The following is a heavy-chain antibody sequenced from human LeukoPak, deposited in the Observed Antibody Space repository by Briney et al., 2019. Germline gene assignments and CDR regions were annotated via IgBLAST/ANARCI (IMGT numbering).Heavy chain of an antibody. CDR2: INPNGGST. CDR1: GYTFTIYY. V-gene: IGHV1-46*01. Sequence: ASVTVSFTASGYTFTIYYMHWVRQAPGQGLEWMGIINPNGGSTSYAQKFQGRVNMTRDTSTSTVYMELSSMRSEDTAVYYCARDSPAAAGGDSSGYYPTYYFDYWGQGTLVTVSS. CDR3: ARDSPAAAGGDSSGYYPTYYFDY. D-gene: IGHD3-22*01. J-gene: IGHJ4*02.